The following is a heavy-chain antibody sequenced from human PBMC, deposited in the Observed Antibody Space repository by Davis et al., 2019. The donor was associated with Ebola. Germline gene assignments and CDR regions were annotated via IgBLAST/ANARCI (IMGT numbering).Heavy chain of an antibody. CDR2: IYSGGST. CDR3: ARDRAERWFDP. CDR1: GFTVSSNY. Sequence: PGGSLRLSCAASGFTVSSNYMSWVRQAPGKGLEWVSVIYSGGSTYYADSVKGRFTISRDNSKNTLYLQMNSLRAEDTAVYYCARDRAERWFDPWGQGTLVTVSS. D-gene: IGHD3-10*01. J-gene: IGHJ5*02. V-gene: IGHV3-66*01.